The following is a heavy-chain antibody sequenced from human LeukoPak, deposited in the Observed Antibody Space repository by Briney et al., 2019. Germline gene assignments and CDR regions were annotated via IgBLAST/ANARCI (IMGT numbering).Heavy chain of an antibody. CDR3: ARGVRRAAYSGYENYYYYYMDV. V-gene: IGHV1-8*01. D-gene: IGHD5-12*01. Sequence: ASVKVSCKASGYTITSYDIHWVRQASGQGLEWMGRMDPKSGNTGYAQKLQGRLTMTRNTSISTAYMELSSLSSEDTAVYYCARGVRRAAYSGYENYYYYYMDVWGKGTTVTVSS. CDR1: GYTITSYD. CDR2: MDPKSGNT. J-gene: IGHJ6*03.